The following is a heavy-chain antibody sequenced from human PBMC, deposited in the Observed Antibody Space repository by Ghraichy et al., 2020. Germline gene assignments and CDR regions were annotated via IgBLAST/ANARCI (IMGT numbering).Heavy chain of an antibody. CDR2: IHYSGST. CDR3: GRGAGWYDP. CDR1: GGSMSNYY. Sequence: GSLSLTCTVAGGSMSNYYWSWIRQPPGGGLEWIGYIHYSGSTRYNPSLKSRVTISVDTSKNQFSLTLTSVTAADTAVYYCGRGAGWYDPWGQGTLVTVSS. V-gene: IGHV4-59*01. J-gene: IGHJ5*02.